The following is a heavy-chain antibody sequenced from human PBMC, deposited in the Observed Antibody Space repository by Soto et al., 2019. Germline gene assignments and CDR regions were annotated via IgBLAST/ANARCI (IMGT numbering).Heavy chain of an antibody. V-gene: IGHV1-69*01. Sequence: QVQLVQSGAEVKKPGSSVKVSCKASGGTFSSYAISWVRQAPGQGLEWMGGIIPIFGTANYAQKFQGRVTITADESTSTAYMELSSLRSGDTAVYYCARDRLGYCSGGSCYYTDYWGQGTLVTVSS. CDR3: ARDRLGYCSGGSCYYTDY. CDR2: IIPIFGTA. J-gene: IGHJ4*02. D-gene: IGHD2-15*01. CDR1: GGTFSSYA.